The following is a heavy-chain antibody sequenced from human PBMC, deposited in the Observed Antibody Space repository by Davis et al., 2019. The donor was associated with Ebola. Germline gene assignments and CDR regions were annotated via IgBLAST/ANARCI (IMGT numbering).Heavy chain of an antibody. V-gene: IGHV3-66*03. J-gene: IGHJ6*04. CDR2: IYTYDRT. Sequence: PGGSLRLSCAASEFTVSGHDMTWVRQAPGKGLEWVSVIYTYDRTYYADSVKGRFTISRDNSKNTLYLQMNSLRAEDTAVYYCAKDGGSYWDLYYYGMDVWGKGTTVTVSS. D-gene: IGHD1-26*01. CDR1: EFTVSGHD. CDR3: AKDGGSYWDLYYYGMDV.